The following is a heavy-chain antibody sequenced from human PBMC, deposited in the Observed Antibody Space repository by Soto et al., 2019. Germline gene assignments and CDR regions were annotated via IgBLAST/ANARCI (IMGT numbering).Heavy chain of an antibody. CDR3: ARDSGWNSNWFDP. J-gene: IGHJ5*02. CDR2: IYYSGST. Sequence: SETLSLTCTVSGGSISSGDYYWSWIRQPPGKGLEWIGYIYYSGSTYYNPSLKSRVTISVDTSKNQFSLKLSSVTAADTAVYYCARDSGWNSNWFDPWGQGTLVTVSS. V-gene: IGHV4-30-4*01. D-gene: IGHD6-19*01. CDR1: GGSISSGDYY.